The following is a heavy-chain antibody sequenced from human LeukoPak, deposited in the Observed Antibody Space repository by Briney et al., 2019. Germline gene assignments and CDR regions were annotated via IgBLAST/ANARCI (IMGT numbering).Heavy chain of an antibody. CDR3: ARGLDTAILNWFDP. D-gene: IGHD5-18*01. J-gene: IGHJ5*02. CDR2: IYYSGST. Sequence: SETLSLTCTVSGGSISSYYWSWIRQPPGKGLEWIGYIYYSGSTNYNPSLKSRVTISVDTSKNQFSLKLSSVTAADTAVYYCARGLDTAILNWFDPWGQGTLVTVSS. V-gene: IGHV4-59*01. CDR1: GGSISSYY.